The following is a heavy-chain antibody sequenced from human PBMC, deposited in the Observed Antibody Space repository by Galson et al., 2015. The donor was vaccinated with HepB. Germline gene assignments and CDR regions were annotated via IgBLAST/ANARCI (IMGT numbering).Heavy chain of an antibody. CDR3: AKDSSYSSSWGDY. J-gene: IGHJ4*03. CDR1: GFTFSSYA. V-gene: IGHV3-23*01. CDR2: ISGSGGST. Sequence: SLRLSCAASGFTFSSYAMSWVRQAPGKGLEWVSAISGSGGSTYYADSVKGRFTISRDNSKNTLYLQMNSLRAEDTAVYYCAKDSSYSSSWGDYWGQGTTVTVSS. D-gene: IGHD6-13*01.